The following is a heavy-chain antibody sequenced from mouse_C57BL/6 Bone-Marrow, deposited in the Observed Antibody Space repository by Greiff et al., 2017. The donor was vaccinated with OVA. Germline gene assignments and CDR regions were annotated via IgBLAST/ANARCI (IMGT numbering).Heavy chain of an antibody. CDR3: ARRRASKRWYFDV. Sequence: EVKLQESGAELVRPGASVKLSCTASGFNIKDDYMHWVKQRPEQGLEWIGWIDPENGDTEYASKFQGKATITADTSSNTAYLQLSSLTSEDTAVYYCARRRASKRWYFDVWGTGTTVTVSS. D-gene: IGHD2-5*01. J-gene: IGHJ1*03. CDR2: IDPENGDT. V-gene: IGHV14-4*01. CDR1: GFNIKDDY.